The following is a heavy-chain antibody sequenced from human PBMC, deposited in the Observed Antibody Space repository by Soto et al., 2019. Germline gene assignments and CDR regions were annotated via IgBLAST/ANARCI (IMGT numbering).Heavy chain of an antibody. D-gene: IGHD4-17*01. CDR1: GFRFDEYA. CDR2: ITWNSGKA. J-gene: IGHJ4*02. V-gene: IGHV3-9*01. Sequence: EVHLVESGGGSVQPGRSLRLSCAASGFRFDEYAMHWVRQAPGKGLEWVSGITWNSGKAAYADSVKGRFTISRDNAKNSLYLQMNSLRPEDTALYFCAKIRRSDYQGFDYWGRGTLVTVSS. CDR3: AKIRRSDYQGFDY.